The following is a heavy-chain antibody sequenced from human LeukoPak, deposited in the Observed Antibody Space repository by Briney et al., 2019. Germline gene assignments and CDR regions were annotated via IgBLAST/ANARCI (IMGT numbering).Heavy chain of an antibody. V-gene: IGHV1-69*06. CDR2: IIPIFGTA. J-gene: IGHJ4*02. Sequence: SVKVSCKASGGTFSSYAISWVRQAPGQVLEWMGGIIPIFGTANYAQKFQGRVTITADKSTSTAYMELSSLRSEDTAVYYCARGPYSSSWSNVDYWGQGTLVTVSS. CDR1: GGTFSSYA. CDR3: ARGPYSSSWSNVDY. D-gene: IGHD6-13*01.